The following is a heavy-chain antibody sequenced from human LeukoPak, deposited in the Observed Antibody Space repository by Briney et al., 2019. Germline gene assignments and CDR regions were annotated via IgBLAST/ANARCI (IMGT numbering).Heavy chain of an antibody. D-gene: IGHD3-22*01. CDR2: ISSSSSYI. V-gene: IGHV3-21*01. Sequence: KPGGSLRLSCAASGFTFSSYSMNWVRQAPGKGLEWVSSISSSSSYIYYAGSVKGRFTISRDNAKNPLYLQMNSLRAEDTAVYYCARDGFSMIVGPLIDPWGQGTLVTVSS. CDR3: ARDGFSMIVGPLIDP. J-gene: IGHJ5*02. CDR1: GFTFSSYS.